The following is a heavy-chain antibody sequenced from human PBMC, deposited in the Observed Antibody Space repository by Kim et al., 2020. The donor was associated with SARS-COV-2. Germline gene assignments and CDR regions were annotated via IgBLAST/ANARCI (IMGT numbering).Heavy chain of an antibody. CDR2: IYYSGST. Sequence: SETLSLTCTVSGGSISSYYWSWIRQPPGKGLEWIGYIYYSGSTNYNPSLKSRVTISVDTSKNQFSLKLSSVTAADTAVYYCARISTVTTPGGVFSYYSGMDVWGQGTTVTVSS. CDR3: ARISTVTTPGGVFSYYSGMDV. J-gene: IGHJ6*02. CDR1: GGSISSYY. V-gene: IGHV4-59*01. D-gene: IGHD4-17*01.